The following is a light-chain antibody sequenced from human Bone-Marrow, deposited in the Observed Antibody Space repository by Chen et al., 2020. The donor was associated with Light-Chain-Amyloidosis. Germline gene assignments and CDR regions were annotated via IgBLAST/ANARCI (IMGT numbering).Light chain of an antibody. CDR3: QQYGSSPFT. CDR1: ESVSSNY. V-gene: IGKV3D-20*01. CDR2: DAS. Sequence: EIVLTQSPATLSLSPGERATLSCGASESVSSNYVAWYQVRPGLAPRLVIYDASRRATGIPDRFSGSGPRTDFTLTIRRLEPEDSAIYYCQQYGSSPFTFGPGAKVDLK. J-gene: IGKJ3*01.